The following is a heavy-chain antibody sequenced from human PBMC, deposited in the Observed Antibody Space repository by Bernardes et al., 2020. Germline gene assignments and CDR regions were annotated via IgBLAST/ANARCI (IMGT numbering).Heavy chain of an antibody. Sequence: GGSLRLSCAASGFTFSSYGMHWVRQAPGKGLEWVAVIWYDGSNKYYADSVKGRFTISRDNSKNTLYLQMNSLRAEDTAVYYCARDLSMKGYELLINRWYYYGMDVWVQGTTVTVSS. CDR2: IWYDGSNK. CDR3: ARDLSMKGYELLINRWYYYGMDV. CDR1: GFTFSSYG. D-gene: IGHD2-2*01. J-gene: IGHJ6*02. V-gene: IGHV3-33*01.